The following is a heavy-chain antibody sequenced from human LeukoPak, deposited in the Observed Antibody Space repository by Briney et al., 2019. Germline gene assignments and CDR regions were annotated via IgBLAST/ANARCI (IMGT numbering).Heavy chain of an antibody. CDR1: GSTLSKIS. CDR2: VGHEDGTT. CDR3: ATGAIVFDY. D-gene: IGHD3-22*01. V-gene: IGHV1-24*01. Sequence: ASVRVSCKVSGSTLSKISIDWVRQAPGKGPEWMGSVGHEDGTTIHAQKFQGRFNMTVDTATGTAYMEMSSLMSEDTATYYCATGAIVFDYGGQGTLVTVSS. J-gene: IGHJ4*02.